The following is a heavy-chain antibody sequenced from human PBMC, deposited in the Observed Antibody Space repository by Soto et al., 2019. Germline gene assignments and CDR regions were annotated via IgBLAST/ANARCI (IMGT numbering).Heavy chain of an antibody. CDR3: TTDTGGDV. D-gene: IGHD1-26*01. CDR1: GGSISSSNW. Sequence: LTCAVSGGSISSSNWWSWVRQPPGKGLEWIGRIKSKTDGGTTDYAAPVKGRFTISRDDSKNTLYLQMNSLKTEDTAVYYCTTDTGGDVWGQGTTVTVSS. CDR2: IKSKTDGGTT. J-gene: IGHJ6*02. V-gene: IGHV3-15*01.